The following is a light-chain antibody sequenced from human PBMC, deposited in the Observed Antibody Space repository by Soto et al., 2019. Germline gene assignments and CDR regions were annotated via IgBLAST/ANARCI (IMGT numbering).Light chain of an antibody. CDR1: SSDVGDYNY. CDR3: SSNAGSNNLV. V-gene: IGLV2-8*01. Sequence: QSVLTQPPSASGTPGQSVTIPCTGTSSDVGDYNYVSWYQQHPGKAPKRVIYEVSRRPSGVPDRFSGSKSGNTASLTVSGLQAEDEADYYCSSNAGSNNLVFGGGTKLTVL. J-gene: IGLJ2*01. CDR2: EVS.